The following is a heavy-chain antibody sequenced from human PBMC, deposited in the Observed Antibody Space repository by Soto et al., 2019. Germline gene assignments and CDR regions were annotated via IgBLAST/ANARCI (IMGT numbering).Heavy chain of an antibody. D-gene: IGHD2-2*01. CDR1: GFTFSSYW. J-gene: IGHJ5*02. CDR2: INSDGSST. Sequence: PGGSLRLSCAAPGFTFSSYWMHWVRQAPGKGLVWVSRINSDGSSTSYADSVKGRFTISRDNAKNTLYLQMNSLRAEDTAVYYCAREDIVVVPAALPYNWFDPWGQGTLVTVSS. CDR3: AREDIVVVPAALPYNWFDP. V-gene: IGHV3-74*01.